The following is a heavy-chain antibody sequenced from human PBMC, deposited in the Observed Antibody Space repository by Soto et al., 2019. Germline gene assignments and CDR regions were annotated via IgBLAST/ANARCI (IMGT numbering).Heavy chain of an antibody. CDR1: GYTFTSYY. J-gene: IGHJ5*02. CDR3: ARDQGGYYYGWGSQLGRGKADNWVDP. Sequence: QVQLVQSGAEVKKPGASVKVSCKASGYTFTSYYMHWVRQAPGQGLEWMGIINPSGGSTSYAQKFQGRVTMTRDTSTSTVDMELRSLRAEDTAVYYCARDQGGYYYGWGSQLGRGKADNWVDPWGQGTLVNGSS. V-gene: IGHV1-46*01. CDR2: INPSGGST. D-gene: IGHD3-10*01.